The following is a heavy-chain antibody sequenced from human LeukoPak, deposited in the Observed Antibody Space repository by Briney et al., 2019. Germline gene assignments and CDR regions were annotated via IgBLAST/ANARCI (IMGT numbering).Heavy chain of an antibody. CDR1: GGSISSYY. J-gene: IGHJ3*02. CDR3: ARGVAAASKRALDI. CDR2: IYSSGGT. Sequence: PSETLSLTCTVSGGSISSYYWSWIRQPAEKGLEWIGRIYSSGGTDYNPSLKSRVTMSVDTSKNQFSLKLTSVTAADTAVYYCARGVAAASKRALDIWGQGTMVTVSS. V-gene: IGHV4-4*07. D-gene: IGHD6-13*01.